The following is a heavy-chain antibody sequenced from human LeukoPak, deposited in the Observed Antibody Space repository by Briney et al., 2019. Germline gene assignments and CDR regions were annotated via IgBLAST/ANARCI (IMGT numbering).Heavy chain of an antibody. CDR2: IYNTRTT. Sequence: PSEALSLTCNVSGGSVTSNNFHWGWIRQPPGKGLEWIGIIYNTRTTSYSPSLKSRVTISVDTSKNQFSLKMTSMTAADTAMYFCARRMIMVRDAFDRWGPGTTVTVSS. V-gene: IGHV4-39*07. CDR3: ARRMIMVRDAFDR. CDR1: GGSVTSNNFH. D-gene: IGHD3-10*01. J-gene: IGHJ3*02.